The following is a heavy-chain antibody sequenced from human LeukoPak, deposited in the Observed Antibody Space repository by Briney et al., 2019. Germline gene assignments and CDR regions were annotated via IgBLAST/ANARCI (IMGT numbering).Heavy chain of an antibody. D-gene: IGHD3-16*01. CDR3: ARDEQAYLRGPDSFDI. J-gene: IGHJ3*02. CDR1: GYTFTSYD. Sequence: GASVKVSCKASGYTFTSYDINWVRQAPGQGLEWMGWISAYNGNTNYAQKLQGRVTMTTDTSTSTAYMELRSLRSDDTAVYYCARDEQAYLRGPDSFDIWGQGTMVTVSS. V-gene: IGHV1-18*01. CDR2: ISAYNGNT.